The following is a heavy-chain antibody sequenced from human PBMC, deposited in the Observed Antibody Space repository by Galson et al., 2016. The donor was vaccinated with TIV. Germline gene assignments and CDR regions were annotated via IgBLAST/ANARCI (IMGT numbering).Heavy chain of an antibody. D-gene: IGHD4-17*01. CDR1: GGSVSGYF. CDR3: ARGTDYAKSGAGAED. J-gene: IGHJ4*02. CDR2: IHPSGST. Sequence: SETLSLTCGIYGGSVSGYFWGWFRQPPGKGLEWIGEIHPSGSTSYNPSLRSRVTISVDSARTQFSFRLNSVTAADTAVYYCARGTDYAKSGAGAEDWGEGSLVTVSS. V-gene: IGHV4-34*01.